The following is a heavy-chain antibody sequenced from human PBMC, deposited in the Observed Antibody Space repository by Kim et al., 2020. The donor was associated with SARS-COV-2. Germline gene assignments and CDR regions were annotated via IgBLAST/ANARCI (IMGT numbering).Heavy chain of an antibody. CDR2: IYHSGST. CDR3: ARAPADYYDSSGYYVGWYFDL. V-gene: IGHV4-30-2*01. Sequence: SETLSLTCAVSGGSISSGGYSWSWIRQPPGKGLEWIGYIYHSGSTYYNPSLKSRVTISVDRSKNQFSLKLSSVTAADTAVYYCARAPADYYDSSGYYVGWYFDLWGRGTLVTVSS. CDR1: GGSISSGGYS. D-gene: IGHD3-22*01. J-gene: IGHJ2*01.